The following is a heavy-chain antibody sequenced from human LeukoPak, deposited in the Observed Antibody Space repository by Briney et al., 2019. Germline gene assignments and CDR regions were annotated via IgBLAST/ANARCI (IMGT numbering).Heavy chain of an antibody. CDR1: GFTFSSYS. J-gene: IGHJ4*02. D-gene: IGHD1-1*01. CDR2: ISSSSSYI. V-gene: IGHV3-21*04. Sequence: GGSLRLSCAASGFTFSSYSMNWVRQAPGKGLEWVSSISSSSSYIYYADSVKGRFTISRDNSKNTLYLQMNSLRAEDTAVYYCAKDSGSTTDFDYWGQGTLVTVSS. CDR3: AKDSGSTTDFDY.